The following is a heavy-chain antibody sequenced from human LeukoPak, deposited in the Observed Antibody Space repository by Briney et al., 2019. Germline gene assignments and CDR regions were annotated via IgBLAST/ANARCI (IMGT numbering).Heavy chain of an antibody. V-gene: IGHV3-48*01. CDR3: AREPDTAMDY. CDR2: ISSSSSII. Sequence: GGSLRLSCAASGFIFSDYTMNWVRQAPGKGLEWVSNISSSSSIITYADSVRGRFTISRDNAKKSLYLQMNSLRAEDTAVYYCAREPDTAMDYWGQGTLVTVSS. CDR1: GFIFSDYT. D-gene: IGHD5-18*01. J-gene: IGHJ4*02.